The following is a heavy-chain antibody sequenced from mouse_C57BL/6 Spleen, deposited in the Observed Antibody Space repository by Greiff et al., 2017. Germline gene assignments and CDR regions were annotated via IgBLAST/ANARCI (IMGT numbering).Heavy chain of an antibody. D-gene: IGHD1-1*01. CDR1: GYTFTSYW. CDR2: IDPNSGGT. V-gene: IGHV1-72*01. CDR3: ARGDYYGSSYPYYFDY. J-gene: IGHJ2*01. Sequence: VKLQQPGAELVKPGASVKLSCKASGYTFTSYWMHWVKQRPGRGLEWIGRIDPNSGGTKYNEKFKSKATLTVDKPSSTAYLQVSSLSSEDSAVYYCARGDYYGSSYPYYFDYWGQGTTLTVSS.